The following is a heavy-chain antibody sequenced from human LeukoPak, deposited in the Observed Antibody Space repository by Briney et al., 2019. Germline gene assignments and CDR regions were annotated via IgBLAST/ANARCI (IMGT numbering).Heavy chain of an antibody. J-gene: IGHJ3*02. Sequence: GGSLRLSCAASGFNFRLYSMNWVRQAPGKGLEWLSYISSSLNTFYYAPSVKGRFTISRDNAKNSLYLQMNGLRAEDTAVYYCARIIGYNSPLEGAFDIWGQGTMVTVSS. CDR1: GFNFRLYS. CDR3: ARIIGYNSPLEGAFDI. V-gene: IGHV3-48*01. D-gene: IGHD5-18*01. CDR2: ISSSLNTF.